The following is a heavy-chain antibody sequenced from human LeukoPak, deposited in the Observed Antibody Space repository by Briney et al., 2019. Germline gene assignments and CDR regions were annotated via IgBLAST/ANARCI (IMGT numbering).Heavy chain of an antibody. J-gene: IGHJ4*02. CDR2: MRPASGDS. Sequence: ASVKVSCKASGYSFTTYYVHWVRQAPGQGLEWMGYMRPASGDSNFAQKFQDRVTMTRDTSISTAYLELSRLTSDDTAVYYCLTEDKYCTTTTCADYWGQGTLVTVSS. CDR1: GYSFTTYY. CDR3: LTEDKYCTTTTCADY. V-gene: IGHV1-2*02. D-gene: IGHD2-2*01.